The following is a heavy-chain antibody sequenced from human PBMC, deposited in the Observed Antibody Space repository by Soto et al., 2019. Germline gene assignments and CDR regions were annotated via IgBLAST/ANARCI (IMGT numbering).Heavy chain of an antibody. CDR1: GFTFSTYA. D-gene: IGHD3-22*01. Sequence: PGGSLRLSCVVSGFTFSTYAMNWVRRPPGKGLEWVSAISGSGGSTYYVDSVKGRFTISRDNSQNTLYLQMNSLRAEDTAVYYCAKAFGSSGYYYTDAFDICAQGTMVPGSS. J-gene: IGHJ3*02. CDR2: ISGSGGST. V-gene: IGHV3-23*01. CDR3: AKAFGSSGYYYTDAFDI.